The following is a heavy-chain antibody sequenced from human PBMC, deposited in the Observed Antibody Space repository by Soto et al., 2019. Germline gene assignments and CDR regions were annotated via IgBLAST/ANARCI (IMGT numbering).Heavy chain of an antibody. V-gene: IGHV3-64D*06. D-gene: IGHD1-26*01. CDR3: VKDLAYYGNYYYGMDV. CDR2: ISSNGGST. Sequence: PGGSLRLSCSASGFTFSSYAMHWVRQAPGKGLEYVSAISSNGGSTYFADSVKGRFTISRDNSKNTLYLQMSSLRAEDTAVYYCVKDLAYYGNYYYGMDVWGQGTTVTVSS. J-gene: IGHJ6*02. CDR1: GFTFSSYA.